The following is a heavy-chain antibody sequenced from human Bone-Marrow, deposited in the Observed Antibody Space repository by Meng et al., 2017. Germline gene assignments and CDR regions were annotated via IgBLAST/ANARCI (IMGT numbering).Heavy chain of an antibody. CDR3: AREEEYYDSSGYYSMGLDY. D-gene: IGHD3-22*01. J-gene: IGHJ4*02. V-gene: IGHV1-3*01. CDR2: INAGNGNT. CDR1: GYTFTSYA. Sequence: QVQLVQSGAEGKKPGASVKVSCRASGYTFTSYAMHWVRQAPGQRLEWMAWINAGNGNTKFSPKFQGRVTITWDTSASTAYMELSNLRSEDTSVYYCAREEEYYDSSGYYSMGLDYWGQGTLVTVSS.